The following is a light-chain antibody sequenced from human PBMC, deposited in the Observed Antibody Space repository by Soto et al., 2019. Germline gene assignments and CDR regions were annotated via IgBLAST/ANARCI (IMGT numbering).Light chain of an antibody. CDR2: AAS. CDR3: QQTFRTPRT. V-gene: IGKV1-39*01. J-gene: IGKJ2*02. Sequence: IQMTQSPSSLSASVGGRVTITCRASQSINTYLNWYQQKPGKAPKLLIYAASSLQSGVPSRFSGSGSETDFTLTISSLQHEDFATYFCQQTFRTPRTFGQGTKVDIK. CDR1: QSINTY.